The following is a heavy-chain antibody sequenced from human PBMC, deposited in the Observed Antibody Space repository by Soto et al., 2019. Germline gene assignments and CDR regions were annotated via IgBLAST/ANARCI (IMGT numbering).Heavy chain of an antibody. V-gene: IGHV3-30-3*01. CDR3: ARGAAFAYYDCWSGYHTSTPYDIDV. CDR1: RVTFNSYS. D-gene: IGHD3-3*01. CDR2: ISYDGGNK. Sequence: XVSRRLSCAAARVTFNSYSMHWVRQAPGTGLERVAVISYDGGNKYFADSVKGRFTISSHKPKNTLYLQMNSLRAEDTAVYYCARGAAFAYYDCWSGYHTSTPYDIDVWGQGTTVTVSS. J-gene: IGHJ6*02.